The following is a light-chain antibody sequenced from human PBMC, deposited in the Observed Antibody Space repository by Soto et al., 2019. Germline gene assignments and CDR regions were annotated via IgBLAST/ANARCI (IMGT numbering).Light chain of an antibody. CDR1: QDVANR. Sequence: AIQLTQSPSSLSSSVGDRVIINCRASQDVANRLNWYQQTPGKPPKLLISNVSNLENGVPSRFSGSGSGTYFTLTITSLQPEDFGTYHCQQFMSYPLTFGQGTRLDIK. CDR3: QQFMSYPLT. J-gene: IGKJ5*01. CDR2: NVS. V-gene: IGKV1-13*02.